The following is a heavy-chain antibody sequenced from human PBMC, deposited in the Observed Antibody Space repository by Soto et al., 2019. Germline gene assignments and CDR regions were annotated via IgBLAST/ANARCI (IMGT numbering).Heavy chain of an antibody. J-gene: IGHJ4*02. Sequence: TGGSLRLSCAATGFNFGSYAMGWVRQAPGKGLEWVSGVSGSGSSPYYADSVKGRLTISKDKSKNTLYLDLNNLRSEDTAVYFCVKGKESGYRGAFDSWGQGTMVTVSS. V-gene: IGHV3-23*01. D-gene: IGHD5-18*01. CDR3: VKGKESGYRGAFDS. CDR2: VSGSGSSP. CDR1: GFNFGSYA.